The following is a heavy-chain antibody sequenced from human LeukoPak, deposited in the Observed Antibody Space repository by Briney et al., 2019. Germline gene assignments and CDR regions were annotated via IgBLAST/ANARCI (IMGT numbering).Heavy chain of an antibody. CDR3: ASRIERQQLVHFDY. J-gene: IGHJ4*02. CDR1: GFTFSSYS. V-gene: IGHV3-21*01. Sequence: PGGSLRLSCAASGFTFSSYSMNWVRQAPGKGLEWVSSISSSSSYIYYADSVKGRFTISRDNAKNSLYLQMNSLRAEDTAVYYCASRIERQQLVHFDYWGQGTLVTVSS. CDR2: ISSSSSYI. D-gene: IGHD6-13*01.